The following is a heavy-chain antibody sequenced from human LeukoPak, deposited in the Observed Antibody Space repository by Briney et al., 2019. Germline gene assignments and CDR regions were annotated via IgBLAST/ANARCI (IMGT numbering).Heavy chain of an antibody. CDR3: ARRIGGHVLVTTFDY. V-gene: IGHV4-39*07. D-gene: IGHD4-17*01. J-gene: IGHJ4*02. Sequence: PSETLSLTCTVSGGSINSSSYYWGWIRQSPGKGLEWFGTTYYNGNTDYNPSFKSRVTISVDVSNNQFSLRLSSVTAADTAVYYCARRIGGHVLVTTFDYWGQGTLVTVSS. CDR1: GGSINSSSYY. CDR2: TYYNGNT.